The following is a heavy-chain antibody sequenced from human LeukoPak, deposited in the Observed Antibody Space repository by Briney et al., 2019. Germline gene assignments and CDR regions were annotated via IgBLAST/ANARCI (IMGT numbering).Heavy chain of an antibody. V-gene: IGHV3-23*01. CDR3: AKGRIAVAHYYGMDV. CDR1: GFTFRSYG. J-gene: IGHJ6*02. D-gene: IGHD6-19*01. CDR2: IGGSGGRT. Sequence: GGPLRLSCAASGFTFRSYGMNWVRQAPGKGLEWVSGIGGSGGRTYYADSVQGRFTISRDNSKNTVDLQMNSLRAEDTAIYYCAKGRIAVAHYYGMDVWGQGTTVTVSS.